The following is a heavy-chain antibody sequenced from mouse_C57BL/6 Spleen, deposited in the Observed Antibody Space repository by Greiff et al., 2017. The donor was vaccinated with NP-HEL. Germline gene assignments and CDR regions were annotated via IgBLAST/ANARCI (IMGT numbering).Heavy chain of an antibody. J-gene: IGHJ4*01. CDR2: IDPKIGGT. CDR1: GSTFTDYE. CDR3: THYTGAMDY. D-gene: IGHD1-1*01. Sequence: QVQLQQSGPELLRLGASVTFSCKASGSTFTDYEMPWLKQPLVHGLEWIGAIDPKIGGTAYNQKFKGKAILTEDKSSSTAYMELRSLTSEDSAVYYGTHYTGAMDYWGQGTSVTVSS. V-gene: IGHV1-15*01.